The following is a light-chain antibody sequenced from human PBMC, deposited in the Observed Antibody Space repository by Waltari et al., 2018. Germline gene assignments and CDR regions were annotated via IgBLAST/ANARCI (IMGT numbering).Light chain of an antibody. CDR1: SSDVGSYTL. CDR2: AVS. Sequence: QSALTQPASVSGSPGQSITISCTGTSSDVGSYTLLSWYQQHPGKAPKLIIYAVSKRPSGASARFSGSKSGNTASLTISGLQAEDEADYYCCSYAGSTTRWVFGGGTKLTVL. V-gene: IGLV2-23*02. J-gene: IGLJ3*02. CDR3: CSYAGSTTRWV.